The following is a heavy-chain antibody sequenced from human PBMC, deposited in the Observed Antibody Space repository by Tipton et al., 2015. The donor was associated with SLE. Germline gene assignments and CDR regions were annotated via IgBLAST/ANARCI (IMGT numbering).Heavy chain of an antibody. CDR2: IGSSGGGT. CDR1: GFTFSNYG. V-gene: IGHV3-23*01. CDR3: ARHGSGYLFFFDF. D-gene: IGHD5-12*01. J-gene: IGHJ4*02. Sequence: GSLRLSCAASGFTFSNYGMSWVRQAPGKGPEWVSAIGSSGGGTYYADSVTGRFTVFRDNSINTLYLEMNSLRAEDTASYYCARHGSGYLFFFDFWGQGTLVTVSS.